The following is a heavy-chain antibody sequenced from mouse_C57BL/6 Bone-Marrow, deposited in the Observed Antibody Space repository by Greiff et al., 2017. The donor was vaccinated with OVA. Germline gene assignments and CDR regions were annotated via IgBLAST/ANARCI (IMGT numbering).Heavy chain of an antibody. CDR2: ISSGGSYT. V-gene: IGHV5-6*02. Sequence: EVKLVESGGDLVKPGGSLKLSCAASGFTFSSYGMSWVRQTPDKRLEWVATISSGGSYTYYPDSVKGRFTISRDNAKNTLYLQMSSLTSEDTAMYYCVRRAYVSRSGYFDVWGTGTTFTVSS. CDR1: GFTFSSYG. J-gene: IGHJ1*03. CDR3: VRRAYVSRSGYFDV. D-gene: IGHD1-1*01.